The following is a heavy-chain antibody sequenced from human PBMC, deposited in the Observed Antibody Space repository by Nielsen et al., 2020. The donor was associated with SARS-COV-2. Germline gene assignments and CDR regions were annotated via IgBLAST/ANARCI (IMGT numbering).Heavy chain of an antibody. Sequence: GGSLRLSCAASGFTFDDYAMNWVRQAPGKGLEWVSGISWNSGSIGYADSVKGRFTISRDNSKNTLYLQMNSLRAEDTAVYYCARDLDWFGMDVWGQGTTVTVSS. D-gene: IGHD3-9*01. CDR2: ISWNSGSI. J-gene: IGHJ6*02. CDR3: ARDLDWFGMDV. CDR1: GFTFDDYA. V-gene: IGHV3-9*01.